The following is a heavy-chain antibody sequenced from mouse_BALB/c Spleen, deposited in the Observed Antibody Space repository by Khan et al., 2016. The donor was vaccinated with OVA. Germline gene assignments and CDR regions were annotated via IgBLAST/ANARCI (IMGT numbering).Heavy chain of an antibody. Sequence: QMQLQQPGAELVRPGASVKLSCKASGYTFTSYWMNWVRQRPGQGLDWIGKINPSDSETHYNQMFKDKATLTVDKSSGTAYMQLSSLTSEDSAVYSVERREKYGYDPSGFAYWGQGTLVMVSA. CDR2: INPSDSET. D-gene: IGHD2-2*01. J-gene: IGHJ3*01. CDR1: GYTFTSYW. V-gene: IGHV1-61*01. CDR3: ERREKYGYDPSGFAY.